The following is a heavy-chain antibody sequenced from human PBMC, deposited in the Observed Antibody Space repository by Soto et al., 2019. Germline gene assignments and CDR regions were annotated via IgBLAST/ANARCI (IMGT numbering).Heavy chain of an antibody. CDR2: ISYDGSEK. Sequence: PGGSLRLSCAASGFTFNTYGMHWVRQAPGKGLEWVAVISYDGSEKYYVGSVKGRFTISKDNSKNTLYLQMNSLRPEDTAVYYCAKSPNFYCSSPNCYKYYFDHWGQGTRATVSS. D-gene: IGHD2-2*02. CDR3: AKSPNFYCSSPNCYKYYFDH. V-gene: IGHV3-30*18. J-gene: IGHJ4*02. CDR1: GFTFNTYG.